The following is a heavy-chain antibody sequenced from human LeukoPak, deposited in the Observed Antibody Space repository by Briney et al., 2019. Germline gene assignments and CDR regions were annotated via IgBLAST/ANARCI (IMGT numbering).Heavy chain of an antibody. V-gene: IGHV1-2*02. CDR3: ASSSTVGWFGNFDY. Sequence: GVSVKVSCKASGYTFTGYYMHWVRQAPGQGLEWMGWINPNSGGTNYAQKFQGRVTMTRDTSISTAYMELSRLSSDDTAVYYCASSSTVGWFGNFDYWGQGTLVTVSS. J-gene: IGHJ4*02. D-gene: IGHD3-10*01. CDR1: GYTFTGYY. CDR2: INPNSGGT.